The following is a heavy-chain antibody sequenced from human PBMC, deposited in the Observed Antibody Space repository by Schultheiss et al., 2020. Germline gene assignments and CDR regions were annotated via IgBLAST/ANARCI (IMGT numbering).Heavy chain of an antibody. V-gene: IGHV4-4*02. D-gene: IGHD5-12*01. CDR1: GGSISSSNW. CDR3: ARPSGYDSRWAFDY. CDR2: IYHSGST. J-gene: IGHJ4*02. Sequence: SETLSLTCAVSGGSISSSNWWSWVRQPPGKGLEWIGEIYHSGSTNYNPSLKSRVTISVDKSKNQFSLKLSSVTAADTAVYYCARPSGYDSRWAFDYWGQGTLVTVS.